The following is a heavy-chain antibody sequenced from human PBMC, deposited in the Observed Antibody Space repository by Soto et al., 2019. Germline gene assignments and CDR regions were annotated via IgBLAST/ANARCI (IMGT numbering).Heavy chain of an antibody. CDR3: AKGDNLGPKTGYAFDP. J-gene: IGHJ5*02. CDR1: GDSVSSNTAS. Sequence: PSHTLSLTCAISGDSVSSNTASWNWIRQSPSRGLEWLGRTYFRSKWHNDYAVSVKSRIIINPDTSNNQFSLQLNSVTPEDTAVYFCAKGDNLGPKTGYAFDPWGQGIMVTV. D-gene: IGHD5-12*01. V-gene: IGHV6-1*01. CDR2: TYFRSKWHN.